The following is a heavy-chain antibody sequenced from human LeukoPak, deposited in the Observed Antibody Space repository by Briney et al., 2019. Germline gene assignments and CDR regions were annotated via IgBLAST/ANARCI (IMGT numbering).Heavy chain of an antibody. CDR2: IKQDGSEK. CDR1: GFIFSRYW. Sequence: GGSLRLSCAASGFIFSRYWMSWVRQAPGKGLEWVANIKQDGSEKYYVDSVKGRFTISRDNAKNSLYLQMNSLRAEDTAVYYCARDRGWGGSGSYPYYWGQGTLVTVSS. V-gene: IGHV3-7*01. CDR3: ARDRGWGGSGSYPYY. D-gene: IGHD3-10*01. J-gene: IGHJ4*02.